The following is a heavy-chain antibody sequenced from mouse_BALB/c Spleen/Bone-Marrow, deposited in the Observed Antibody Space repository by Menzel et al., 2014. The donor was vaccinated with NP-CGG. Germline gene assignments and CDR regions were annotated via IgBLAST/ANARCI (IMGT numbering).Heavy chain of an antibody. CDR3: ARDYGRTAWFAY. CDR2: IDPANGNT. D-gene: IGHD1-1*01. J-gene: IGHJ3*01. CDR1: GFNIKDTY. V-gene: IGHV14-3*02. Sequence: EVMLVESGAELVKPGASVKLSYTASGFNIKDTYIHWVKQRPEQGLEWIGGIDPANGNTKYDPKFQGKATITADTSSNTAYLQLSSLTSEDTAVYYCARDYGRTAWFAYWGQGTLVTVSA.